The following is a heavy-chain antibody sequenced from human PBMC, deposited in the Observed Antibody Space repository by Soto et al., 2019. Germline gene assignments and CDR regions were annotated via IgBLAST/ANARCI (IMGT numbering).Heavy chain of an antibody. J-gene: IGHJ6*03. Sequence: ASVKVTCKASGYTFTYYYMHWVRQAHGQGLEWMGWINPNSGGTNYAQKFQGWVTMTRDTSISTAYMELSRLRSDDTAVYYCARANHLYYYGSGSSRPYYYYYMDVWGKGTTVTVSS. CDR2: INPNSGGT. D-gene: IGHD3-10*01. V-gene: IGHV1-2*04. CDR1: GYTFTYYY. CDR3: ARANHLYYYGSGSSRPYYYYYMDV.